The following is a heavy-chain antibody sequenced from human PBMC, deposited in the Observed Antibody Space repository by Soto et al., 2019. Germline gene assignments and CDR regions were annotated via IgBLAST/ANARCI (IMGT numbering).Heavy chain of an antibody. J-gene: IGHJ3*02. V-gene: IGHV3-30*18. D-gene: IGHD1-20*01. CDR3: AKDLKDPRHNWNDAFLWAFDI. CDR2: ISYDGGNK. CDR1: GFTFSSYG. Sequence: GGSLRLSCAASGFTFSSYGVHWVRQAPGKGLEWVAVISYDGGNKYYADSVMGRLTLSRDNSRNTLHLQMSSLRAEDTAVYYCAKDLKDPRHNWNDAFLWAFDIWGQGTMVTVSS.